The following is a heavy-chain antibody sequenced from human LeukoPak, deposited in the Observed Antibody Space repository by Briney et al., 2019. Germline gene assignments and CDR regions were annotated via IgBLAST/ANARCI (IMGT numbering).Heavy chain of an antibody. CDR2: INSDGSST. CDR3: ARDHGRSTVLGMNTFDV. D-gene: IGHD2-8*02. V-gene: IGHV3-74*01. CDR1: GFTFNSYW. J-gene: IGHJ3*01. Sequence: GGSLRLSCAASGFTFNSYWMHWVRQAPGKGLVWVSRINSDGSSTTYTDSVKGRFTISRDNAKNTLYLQMNSLSAEDMAVYYCARDHGRSTVLGMNTFDVWGQGTTVSVSS.